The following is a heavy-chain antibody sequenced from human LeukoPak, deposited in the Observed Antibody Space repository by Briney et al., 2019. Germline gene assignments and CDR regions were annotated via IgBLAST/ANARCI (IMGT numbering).Heavy chain of an antibody. CDR2: NNHSGRT. D-gene: IGHD3-3*01. V-gene: IGHV4-34*01. Sequence: SDTQSLTCAVYGGSFSGYYWSWIRQPPGKGLEWIGENNHSGRTNYKPSLKSRVTISVDTSKNQFSLKLSSVTGADTAVYYCARRDYDFWSGYYRMNYNWFDPWGQGTLVTVSS. CDR1: GGSFSGYY. J-gene: IGHJ5*02. CDR3: ARRDYDFWSGYYRMNYNWFDP.